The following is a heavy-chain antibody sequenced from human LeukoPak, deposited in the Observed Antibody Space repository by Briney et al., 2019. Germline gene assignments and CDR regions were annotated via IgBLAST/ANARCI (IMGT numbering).Heavy chain of an antibody. CDR3: AREGYYDSSGYPDAFDI. V-gene: IGHV4-61*01. J-gene: IGHJ3*02. CDR1: GGSISSSSYY. CDR2: IYYSGST. D-gene: IGHD3-22*01. Sequence: SETLSLTCTVSGGSISSSSYYWGWIRQPPGKGLEWIGYIYYSGSTNYNPSLKSRVTISVDTSKNQFSLKLSSVTAADTAVYYCAREGYYDSSGYPDAFDIWGQGTMVTVSS.